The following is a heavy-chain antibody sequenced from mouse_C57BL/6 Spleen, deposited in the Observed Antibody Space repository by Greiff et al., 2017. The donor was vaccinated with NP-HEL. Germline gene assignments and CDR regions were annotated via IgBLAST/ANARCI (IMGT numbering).Heavy chain of an antibody. CDR2: ISSGSSTI. CDR3: ARGIYDGYYFDY. CDR1: GFTFSDYG. Sequence: EVQLVESGGGLVKPGGSLKLSCAASGFTFSDYGMHWVRQAPEKGLEWVAYISSGSSTIYYADTVKGRFTISRDNAKNTLFLQMTSLRSEDTAMDYCARGIYDGYYFDYWGQGTTLTVSS. J-gene: IGHJ2*01. V-gene: IGHV5-17*01. D-gene: IGHD2-3*01.